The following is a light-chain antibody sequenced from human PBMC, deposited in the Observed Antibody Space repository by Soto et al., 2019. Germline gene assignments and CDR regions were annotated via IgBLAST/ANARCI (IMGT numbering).Light chain of an antibody. J-gene: IGKJ1*01. CDR3: QHYNSYSEA. V-gene: IGKV1-5*03. Sequence: DIQMTKSPSTLSGSVGDRVTITCRASQTISMWLAWYQQKPGKAPKLLIYKASTLKSGVPSRFSGSGSGTEFTLTISSLQPDDFATYYCQHYNSYSEAFGQGTKVDIK. CDR1: QTISMW. CDR2: KAS.